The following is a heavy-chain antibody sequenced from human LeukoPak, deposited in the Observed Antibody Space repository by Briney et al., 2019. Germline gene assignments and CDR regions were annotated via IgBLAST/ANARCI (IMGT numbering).Heavy chain of an antibody. D-gene: IGHD3-22*01. Sequence: GGSLRLSCAASGFTFSSYGMHWVRQAPGKGLEWVAVISYDGSNKYYADSVKGRFTISRDNSKNTLYLQMNSLRAEDTAVYYCAKDLNSSGYYSVIFDYWGQGTLVTVSS. V-gene: IGHV3-30*18. CDR2: ISYDGSNK. CDR3: AKDLNSSGYYSVIFDY. CDR1: GFTFSSYG. J-gene: IGHJ4*02.